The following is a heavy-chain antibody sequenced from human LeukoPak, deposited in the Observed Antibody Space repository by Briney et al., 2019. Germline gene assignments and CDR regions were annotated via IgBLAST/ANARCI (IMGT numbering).Heavy chain of an antibody. CDR1: GFTFSTYG. Sequence: PGGSLRLSCVASGFTFSTYGMHWVRQAPGKGLEWVAFIRYDGSDKYYADSVRGRFTISRNNSKNTLFLQMTSLRAEDTAVYYCANFREDNTALSGYWGQGTLVTVSS. V-gene: IGHV3-30*02. D-gene: IGHD2-15*01. J-gene: IGHJ4*02. CDR2: IRYDGSDK. CDR3: ANFREDNTALSGY.